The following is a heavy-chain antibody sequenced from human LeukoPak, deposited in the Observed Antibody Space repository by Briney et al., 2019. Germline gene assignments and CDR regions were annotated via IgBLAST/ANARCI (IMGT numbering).Heavy chain of an antibody. Sequence: GGSLRPSCAASGFTFSSYWMHWVRHTPGKGLAWVSRIKGDGSSTSYADSVKGRFTISRDNAKNTLYLQMNSLRAEDTAVYYCARDGYSFGHDFDYWGQGTLVTVSS. CDR2: IKGDGSST. CDR3: ARDGYSFGHDFDY. D-gene: IGHD5-18*01. J-gene: IGHJ4*02. V-gene: IGHV3-74*01. CDR1: GFTFSSYW.